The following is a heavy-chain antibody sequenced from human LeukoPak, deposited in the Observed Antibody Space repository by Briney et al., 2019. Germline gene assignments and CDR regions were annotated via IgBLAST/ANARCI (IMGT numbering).Heavy chain of an antibody. J-gene: IGHJ6*02. Sequence: GGSLRLSCAASGFTFSSYAMSWVRQAPGKGLEWVSAISGSGGSTYYADSVKGRFTISRDNSKNTLYLQMNSLKAEDTAVYYCAKWAITMVRGVIISLYYGMDVWGQGTTVTVSS. CDR3: AKWAITMVRGVIISLYYGMDV. CDR1: GFTFSSYA. CDR2: ISGSGGST. D-gene: IGHD3-10*01. V-gene: IGHV3-23*01.